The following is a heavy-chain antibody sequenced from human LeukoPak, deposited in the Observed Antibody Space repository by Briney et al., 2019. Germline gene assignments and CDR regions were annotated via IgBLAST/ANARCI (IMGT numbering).Heavy chain of an antibody. J-gene: IGHJ4*02. V-gene: IGHV1-18*01. CDR1: GGTFSTYA. Sequence: ASVKVSCKAFGGTFSTYAITWVRQAPGQGLEWMGRVSPYNGNTYYSQRFQDRVTITKDTSTGTAYMDLRNLRTDDTAMYYCARNGRVRRVVKDLFEYWGQGTLVAVSS. D-gene: IGHD3-10*01. CDR2: VSPYNGNT. CDR3: ARNGRVRRVVKDLFEY.